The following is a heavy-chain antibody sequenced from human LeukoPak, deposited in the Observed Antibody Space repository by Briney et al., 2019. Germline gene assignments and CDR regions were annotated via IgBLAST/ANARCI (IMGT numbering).Heavy chain of an antibody. V-gene: IGHV4-34*01. J-gene: IGHJ4*02. Sequence: SSETLSLTCAVYGGSFSGYYWSWIRQPPGKGLEWIGEINHSGSTNYNPSLKSRVTISVDTSKNQFSLKLSSVTAADTAVYYCASGIAVAGKVGIDYWGQGTLVTVSS. CDR2: INHSGST. CDR1: GGSFSGYY. D-gene: IGHD6-19*01. CDR3: ASGIAVAGKVGIDY.